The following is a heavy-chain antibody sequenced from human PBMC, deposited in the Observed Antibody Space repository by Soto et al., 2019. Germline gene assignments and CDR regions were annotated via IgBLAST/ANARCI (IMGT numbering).Heavy chain of an antibody. CDR2: ISSSGSLI. Sequence: GSLRLCCAAAGFSLSGYGMNWVRQAPGKGLEWISYISSSGSLIYYADSLKGRFTISRDNAKNSLYLQMNSLRAEDTAVYYCATTVTTVDYWGQGTLVTVSS. CDR1: GFSLSGYG. V-gene: IGHV3-48*03. J-gene: IGHJ4*02. CDR3: ATTVTTVDY. D-gene: IGHD4-17*01.